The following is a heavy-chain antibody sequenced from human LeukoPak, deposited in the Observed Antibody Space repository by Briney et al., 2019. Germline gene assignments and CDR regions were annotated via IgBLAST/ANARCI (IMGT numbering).Heavy chain of an antibody. Sequence: ASVKVSCKASGGIFSSYAISWVRQAPGQGLEWMGGIIPIFGTANYAQKFQGRVTITADESTSTAYMELSSLRSEDTAVYYCARGNIPAEGGGIDYWGQGTLVTVSS. V-gene: IGHV1-69*13. CDR2: IIPIFGTA. D-gene: IGHD3-16*01. CDR1: GGIFSSYA. J-gene: IGHJ4*02. CDR3: ARGNIPAEGGGIDY.